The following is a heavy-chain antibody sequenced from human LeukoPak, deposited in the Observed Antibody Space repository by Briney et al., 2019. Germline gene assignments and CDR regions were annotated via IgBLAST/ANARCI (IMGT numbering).Heavy chain of an antibody. V-gene: IGHV4-59*01. J-gene: IGHJ4*02. CDR2: IYHSGST. Sequence: SETLSLTCTVSGGSISTYYWSWIRQPPGKGLEWIGYIYHSGSTNYNPSLKSRVTLSVDTSRNQFSLNLNSVTPADTAVYYCARVTDWNDLDYWGQGTLVTVSS. D-gene: IGHD1-1*01. CDR1: GGSISTYY. CDR3: ARVTDWNDLDY.